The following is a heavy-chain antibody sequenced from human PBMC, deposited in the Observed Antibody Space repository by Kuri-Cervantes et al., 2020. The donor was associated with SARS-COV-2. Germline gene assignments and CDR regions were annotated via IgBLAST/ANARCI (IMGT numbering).Heavy chain of an antibody. D-gene: IGHD2-15*01. V-gene: IGHV3-23*01. J-gene: IGHJ4*02. CDR1: GFRFNTYA. CDR2: MSASSGHT. CDR3: AKGEDIVSLPGHFGL. Sequence: GESLKISCAASGFRFNTYAMTWVRQAPGKGLEWVSAMSASSGHTFYADSVKGRFSISRDESNNVLYLQMDRLRGEDTAIYYCAKGEDIVSLPGHFGLWGQGTVVTVSS.